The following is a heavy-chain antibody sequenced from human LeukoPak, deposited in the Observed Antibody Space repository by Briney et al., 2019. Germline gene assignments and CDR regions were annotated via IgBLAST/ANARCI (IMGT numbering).Heavy chain of an antibody. CDR3: ARPAAAGTRGFDY. Sequence: PSGTLSLTCAVSGGSISSSNWWSWVRQPPGKGLEWIGEIYHSGSTNYNPSLKSRVTISVDTSKNQFSLKLSSVTAADTAVYYCARPAAAGTRGFDYWGQGTLVTVSS. V-gene: IGHV4-4*02. D-gene: IGHD6-13*01. CDR1: GGSISSSNW. CDR2: IYHSGST. J-gene: IGHJ4*02.